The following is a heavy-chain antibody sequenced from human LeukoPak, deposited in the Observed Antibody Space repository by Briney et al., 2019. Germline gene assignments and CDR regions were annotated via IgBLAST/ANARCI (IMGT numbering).Heavy chain of an antibody. CDR1: GGSISSGDYY. CDR3: ARGGLQYRAEYFQH. D-gene: IGHD4-11*01. V-gene: IGHV4-30-4*08. CDR2: IYYSGST. Sequence: SETLSLTCTVSGGSISSGDYYWSWIRQPPGKGLEWIGYIYYSGSTYYNPSLKSRFTISVDTSKNQSSLKLSSVTAADTAVYYCARGGLQYRAEYFQHWGQGTLVTVSS. J-gene: IGHJ1*01.